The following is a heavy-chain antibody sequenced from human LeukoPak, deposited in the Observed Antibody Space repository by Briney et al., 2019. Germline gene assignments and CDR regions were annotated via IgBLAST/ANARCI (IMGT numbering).Heavy chain of an antibody. Sequence: GGSLRLSCAASGFTFSDYYMSWIRQAPGKGLEWVSCISSSGSTIYYADSVKGRFTISRDNAKNSLYLQMNSLRAEDTAVYYGAGVWDSSGWYWLFDRWGQGTLVTVSS. CDR2: ISSSGSTI. V-gene: IGHV3-11*04. J-gene: IGHJ5*02. CDR3: AGVWDSSGWYWLFDR. CDR1: GFTFSDYY. D-gene: IGHD6-19*01.